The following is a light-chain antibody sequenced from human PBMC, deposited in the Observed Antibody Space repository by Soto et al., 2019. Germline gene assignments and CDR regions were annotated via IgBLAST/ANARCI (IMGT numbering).Light chain of an antibody. V-gene: IGKV3-20*01. J-gene: IGKJ1*01. CDR3: QQYGSSPGT. CDR2: GAS. Sequence: EIVLTQSPGTLSLSPCERATLSFSASQSVSSSYLAWYQQKPGQAPRLLIYGASSRATGIPDRFSGSGSGTDFTLTISRLEPEDFAVYYCQQYGSSPGTFGQGTKVDI. CDR1: QSVSSSY.